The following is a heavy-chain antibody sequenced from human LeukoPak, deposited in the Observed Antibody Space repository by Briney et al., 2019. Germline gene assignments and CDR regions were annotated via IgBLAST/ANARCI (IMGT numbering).Heavy chain of an antibody. D-gene: IGHD2-15*01. CDR3: ARVRLGYCSGGSCYRFDP. V-gene: IGHV4-38-2*02. J-gene: IGHJ5*02. CDR2: IHHSGST. CDR1: GYFISSGYY. Sequence: SETLSLTCTVSGYFISSGYYWGWIRQPPGKGLQWIGSIHHSGSTYYNPSLKSRVTISVDTSKNQFSLKLSSVTAADTAVYYCARVRLGYCSGGSCYRFDPWGQGTLVTVSS.